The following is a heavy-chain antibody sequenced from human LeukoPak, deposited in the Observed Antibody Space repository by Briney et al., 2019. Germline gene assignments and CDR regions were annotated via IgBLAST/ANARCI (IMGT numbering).Heavy chain of an antibody. CDR1: GYTFTSYG. J-gene: IGHJ5*02. CDR3: ARDPSGIAVAGSWFDP. D-gene: IGHD6-19*01. V-gene: IGHV1-18*01. CDR2: ISAYNGNT. Sequence: ASVKVSCKASGYTFTSYGITWVRQAPGQGLEWMGWISAYNGNTNYAQKLQGRVTMTTDTSTSTAYMELRSLRSDDTAVYYCARDPSGIAVAGSWFDPWGQGTLVTVSS.